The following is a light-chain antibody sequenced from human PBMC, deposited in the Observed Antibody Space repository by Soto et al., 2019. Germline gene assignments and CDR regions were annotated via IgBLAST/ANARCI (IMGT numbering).Light chain of an antibody. CDR1: DNVGNN. CDR3: QQYNKWGLS. CDR2: GSS. V-gene: IGKV3D-15*01. Sequence: IVLTQSPASLSVSPGERVTLSCRARDNVGNNLAWYQQRPGQPPRLLIYGSSTRATGISATFSGSGSRTEFTITSRSLQSEDSAVYYCQQYNKWGLSFGRGTRVEIK. J-gene: IGKJ4*01.